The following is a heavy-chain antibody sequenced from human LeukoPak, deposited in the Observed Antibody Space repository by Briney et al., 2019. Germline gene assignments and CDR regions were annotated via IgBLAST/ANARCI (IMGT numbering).Heavy chain of an antibody. CDR1: GGSISSYY. CDR2: IYYTGST. CDR3: ARGLLSGYYYGMDV. Sequence: SETLSLTCTVSGGSISSYYWSWIRQPPGKGLEWIGYIYYTGSTNYNPSLKSRVTIPVDTSKNQFSLKLSSVTAADTAVYYCARGLLSGYYYGMDVWGQGTTVTVSS. D-gene: IGHD3-16*02. J-gene: IGHJ6*02. V-gene: IGHV4-59*01.